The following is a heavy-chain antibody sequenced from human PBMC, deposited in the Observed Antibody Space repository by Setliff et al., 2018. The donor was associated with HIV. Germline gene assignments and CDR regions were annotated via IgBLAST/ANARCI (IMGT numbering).Heavy chain of an antibody. CDR1: GFTFSRYW. V-gene: IGHV3-74*01. CDR2: VDSDGSGT. Sequence: GGSLRLSCAASGFTFSRYWMHWIRQAPGKGLVWVSRVDSDGSGTSYADSVKGRFTISRDNAKNSLYLQMHSLRAEDTAFYYCARDGNGAFDMWGQGTLVTVSS. CDR3: ARDGNGAFDM. J-gene: IGHJ3*02. D-gene: IGHD1-26*01.